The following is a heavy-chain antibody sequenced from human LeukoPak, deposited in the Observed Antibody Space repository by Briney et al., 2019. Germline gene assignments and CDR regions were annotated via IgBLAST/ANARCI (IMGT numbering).Heavy chain of an antibody. Sequence: PSETLSLTCTVSGGSISSYYWSWIRQPPGKGLEWIGYIYYSGSTTYNPSLKSRVTISVDTSKNQFSLKLSSVTAADTAVYYCAGDYGGNARAKSWFDPWGQGTLVTVSS. V-gene: IGHV4-59*01. CDR1: GGSISSYY. CDR2: IYYSGST. D-gene: IGHD4-23*01. J-gene: IGHJ5*02. CDR3: AGDYGGNARAKSWFDP.